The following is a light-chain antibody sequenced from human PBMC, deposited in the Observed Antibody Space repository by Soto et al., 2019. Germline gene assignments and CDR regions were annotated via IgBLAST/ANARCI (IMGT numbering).Light chain of an antibody. CDR1: QSISSY. Sequence: DIQMTQSPSSLSASVGDRVTITCRASQSISSYLNWYQQKPGTAPKLLIYAASSLQSGVPSRFSGSGSGTDFTLTISSLQPEDFATYYCQQSYSTWITFGQGTRLEIK. CDR3: QQSYSTWIT. J-gene: IGKJ5*01. V-gene: IGKV1-39*01. CDR2: AAS.